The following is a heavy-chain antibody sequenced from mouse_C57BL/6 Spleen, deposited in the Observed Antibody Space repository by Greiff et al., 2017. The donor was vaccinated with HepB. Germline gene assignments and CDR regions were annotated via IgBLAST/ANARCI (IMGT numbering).Heavy chain of an antibody. CDR3: ARKTVVATDAMDY. CDR1: GYAFSSSW. V-gene: IGHV1-82*01. D-gene: IGHD1-1*01. CDR2: IYPGDGDT. Sequence: LVESGPELVKPGASVKISCKASGYAFSSSWMNWVKQRPGKGLEWIGRIYPGDGDTNYNGKFKGKATLTADKSSSTAYMQLSSLTSEDSAVYFCARKTVVATDAMDYWGQGTSVTVSS. J-gene: IGHJ4*01.